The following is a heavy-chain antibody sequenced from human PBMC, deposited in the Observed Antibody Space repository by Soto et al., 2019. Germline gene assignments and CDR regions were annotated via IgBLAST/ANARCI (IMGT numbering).Heavy chain of an antibody. CDR1: GYTFTSYA. CDR3: ATEGGHGAGMHHFGMDV. D-gene: IGHD2-15*01. J-gene: IGHJ6*02. Sequence: ASVKVSCKASGYTFTSYAMHWVRQAPGQRLEWMGWINAGNGNTKYSQKFQGRVTITRDTSASTSYMELSSLRSEDTAVYYCATEGGHGAGMHHFGMDVWGQGTTVTVSS. V-gene: IGHV1-3*01. CDR2: INAGNGNT.